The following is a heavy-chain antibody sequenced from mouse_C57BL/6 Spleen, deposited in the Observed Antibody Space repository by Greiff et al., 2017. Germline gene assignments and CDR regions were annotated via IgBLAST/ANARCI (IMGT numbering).Heavy chain of an antibody. CDR3: ARTGYDDDYYFDY. D-gene: IGHD2-4*01. J-gene: IGHJ2*01. Sequence: VQGVESGAELARPGASVKLSCKASGYTFTSYGISWVKQRTGRGLEWIGEIYPRSGNTYYNEKFKSKATLTADKSSSTAYMELSSLTSEDSAVXFCARTGYDDDYYFDYWGQGTTLTVSS. CDR2: IYPRSGNT. CDR1: GYTFTSYG. V-gene: IGHV1-81*01.